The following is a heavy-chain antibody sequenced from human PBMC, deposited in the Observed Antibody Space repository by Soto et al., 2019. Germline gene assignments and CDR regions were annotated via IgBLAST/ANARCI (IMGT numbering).Heavy chain of an antibody. CDR3: ARGYYYDRSGYYTLLDY. V-gene: IGHV3-48*02. Sequence: GGSLRLSCAASGFTFSTYTMNWVRQAPGKGLEWVSDISISSSTIYYADSVKGRFTISRDNAKNSLYLQMNALRDEDTAVYYCARGYYYDRSGYYTLLDYWGRGTLVTVSS. CDR2: ISISSSTI. D-gene: IGHD3-22*01. J-gene: IGHJ4*02. CDR1: GFTFSTYT.